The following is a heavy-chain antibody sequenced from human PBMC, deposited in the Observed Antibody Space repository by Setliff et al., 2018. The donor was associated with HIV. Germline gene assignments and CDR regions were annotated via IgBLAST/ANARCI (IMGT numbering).Heavy chain of an antibody. V-gene: IGHV1-3*01. CDR1: GYTFTSYA. D-gene: IGHD3-22*01. Sequence: ASVKVSCKASGYTFTSYAMHWVRQAPGQRLEWMGWINAGNGNTKYSQKLQGRVTMTTDTSTSTAYMELRSLRSDDTAVYYCAREIGDYYDSSGYYPPTDYYYGMDVWGQGTTVTVSS. J-gene: IGHJ6*02. CDR3: AREIGDYYDSSGYYPPTDYYYGMDV. CDR2: INAGNGNT.